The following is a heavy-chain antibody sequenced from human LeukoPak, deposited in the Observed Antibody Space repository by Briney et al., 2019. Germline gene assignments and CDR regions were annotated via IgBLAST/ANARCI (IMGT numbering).Heavy chain of an antibody. CDR2: MSGSGGST. V-gene: IGHV3-23*01. CDR3: ARVRYGELDV. D-gene: IGHD4-17*01. J-gene: IGHJ6*02. Sequence: GGSLRLSCAASGFTFSSYAMSWVRQAPRKGLEWVSSMSGSGGSTYYADSVKGRFTISRDDSKNTLYLQMNSLRAEDTAVYYCARVRYGELDVWGQGTTVIVSS. CDR1: GFTFSSYA.